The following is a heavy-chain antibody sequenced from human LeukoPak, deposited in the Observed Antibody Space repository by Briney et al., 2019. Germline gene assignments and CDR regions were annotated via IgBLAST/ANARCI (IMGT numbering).Heavy chain of an antibody. D-gene: IGHD3-22*01. J-gene: IGHJ4*02. CDR3: AKDKMRYYYDSSGYYN. Sequence: PGGSLRLSCAASGFTFDDYAMHWVRQAPGKGLEWVSGISWNSGSIGYADSVKGRFTISRDNAKNSLYLQMNSLRAEDTALYYCAKDKMRYYYDSSGYYNWGQRTLVTVSS. CDR2: ISWNSGSI. CDR1: GFTFDDYA. V-gene: IGHV3-9*01.